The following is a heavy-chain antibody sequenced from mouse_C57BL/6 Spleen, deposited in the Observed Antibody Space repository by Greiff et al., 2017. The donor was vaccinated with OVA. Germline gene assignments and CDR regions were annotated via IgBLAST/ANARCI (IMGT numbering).Heavy chain of an antibody. V-gene: IGHV1-80*01. CDR1: GYAFSSYW. Sequence: QVQLQQSGAELVKPGASVKISCKASGYAFSSYWMNWVKQRPGKGLEWIGQIYPGDGDTNYNGKFKGKATLHADKSSSTAYMHLSSLTSEDSAVYVCARDYSPYYAMDYWGQGTSVTVSS. J-gene: IGHJ4*01. CDR3: ARDYSPYYAMDY. D-gene: IGHD2-13*01. CDR2: IYPGDGDT.